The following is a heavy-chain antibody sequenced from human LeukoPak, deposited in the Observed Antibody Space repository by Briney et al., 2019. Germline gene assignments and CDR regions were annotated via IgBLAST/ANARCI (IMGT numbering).Heavy chain of an antibody. V-gene: IGHV3-48*04. D-gene: IGHD1-26*01. Sequence: GGFLRLSCAASGFTFSSYSMNWVRQAPGKGLEWVSFISSSSSTIYYADSVKGRFTISRDNAKNSLYLQMNSLRAEDAAVYYCARDRGGSYSAIDYWGQGTLVTVSS. CDR2: ISSSSSTI. J-gene: IGHJ4*02. CDR1: GFTFSSYS. CDR3: ARDRGGSYSAIDY.